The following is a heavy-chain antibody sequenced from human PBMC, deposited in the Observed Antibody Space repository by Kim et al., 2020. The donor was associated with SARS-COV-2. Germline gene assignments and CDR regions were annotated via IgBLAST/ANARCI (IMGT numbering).Heavy chain of an antibody. CDR3: ATHALQSISWYALDV. CDR1: GFSFSTYW. Sequence: GGSLRLSCAASGFSFSTYWMHWVRQAPRKGPVWVSRINTDGSNIAYADSVRGRFTISRDNAKNTLYLQMHSLRADDTAVYYCATHALQSISWYALDVWGQVTTVTVSS. V-gene: IGHV3-74*01. D-gene: IGHD6-13*01. J-gene: IGHJ6*02. CDR2: INTDGSNI.